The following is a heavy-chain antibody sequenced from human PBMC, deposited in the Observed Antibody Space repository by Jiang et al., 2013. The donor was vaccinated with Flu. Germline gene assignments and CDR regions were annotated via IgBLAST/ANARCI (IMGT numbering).Heavy chain of an antibody. Sequence: LLKPSETLSLTCAVYGGSFSGYYWSWIRQPPGKGLEWIGEINHSGSTNYNPSLKSRVTISVDTSKNQFSLKLSSVTAADTAVYYCARGTTRIQLPHYWGQGTLVTVSS. J-gene: IGHJ4*02. D-gene: IGHD5-18*01. CDR3: ARGTTRIQLPHY. V-gene: IGHV4-34*01. CDR2: INHSGST. CDR1: GGSFSGYY.